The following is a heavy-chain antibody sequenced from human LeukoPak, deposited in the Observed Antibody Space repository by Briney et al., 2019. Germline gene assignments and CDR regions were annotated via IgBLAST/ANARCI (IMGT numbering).Heavy chain of an antibody. CDR1: GGSFSGYY. CDR2: INHSGST. V-gene: IGHV4-34*01. J-gene: IGHJ3*02. CDR3: AGAPFSGHGEAFDI. Sequence: TSETLSLTCAVYGGSFSGYYWSWIRQPPGKGLEWIGEINHSGSTNYNPSLKSRVTISVDTSKNQFSLKLSSVTAADTAVYYCAGAPFSGHGEAFDIWGQGTMVTVSS. D-gene: IGHD2-15*01.